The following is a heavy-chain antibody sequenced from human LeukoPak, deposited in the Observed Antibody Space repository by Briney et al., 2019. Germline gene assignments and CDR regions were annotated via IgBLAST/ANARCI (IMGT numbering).Heavy chain of an antibody. CDR2: ISAYNGNT. J-gene: IGHJ6*03. V-gene: IGHV1-18*01. CDR1: GYTFTSYV. CDR3: AREPRWLRLSGDDSLPYYYYMDV. Sequence: ASVKDSCKASGYTFTSYVISWVRQAPGRGLEWMGWISAYNGNTNYAQKLRGRVTMTTDTSTSTAYLELRSLRSDDTAVYYCAREPRWLRLSGDDSLPYYYYMDVWGKGTTVTVSS. D-gene: IGHD5-12*01.